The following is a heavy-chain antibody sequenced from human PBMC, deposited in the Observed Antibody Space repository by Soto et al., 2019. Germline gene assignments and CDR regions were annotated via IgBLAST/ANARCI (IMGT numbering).Heavy chain of an antibody. CDR3: EKSTVTGALGC. J-gene: IGHJ4*02. Sequence: PSETLSLTCAVFGSSFDNYYWNWFRQPPGRGLEWIGEIYYTGSTTYKSSLKSRLTISGDSSKNQFSLTLFSVTAADTAVYFCEKSTVTGALGCWGPGTLVTVSS. CDR1: GSSFDNYY. D-gene: IGHD4-17*01. V-gene: IGHV4-34*01. CDR2: IYYTGST.